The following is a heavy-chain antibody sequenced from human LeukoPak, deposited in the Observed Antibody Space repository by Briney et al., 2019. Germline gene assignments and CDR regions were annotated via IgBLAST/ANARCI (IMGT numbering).Heavy chain of an antibody. CDR2: ISGSGGST. D-gene: IGHD2-8*01. Sequence: GGSLRLSCAASGFTFSSYAMIWVRQAPGKGLEWVSAISGSGGSTYYADSVKGRFTISRDNSKNTLYLQMNSLRAEDTAVYYCAKLMVWAVRAPDYWGQGTLVTVSS. CDR3: AKLMVWAVRAPDY. V-gene: IGHV3-23*01. CDR1: GFTFSSYA. J-gene: IGHJ4*02.